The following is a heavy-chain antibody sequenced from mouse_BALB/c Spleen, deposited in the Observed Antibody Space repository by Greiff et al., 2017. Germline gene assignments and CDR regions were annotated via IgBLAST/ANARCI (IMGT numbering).Heavy chain of an antibody. Sequence: EVHLVESGGGLVKPGGSLKLSCAASGFTFSDYYMYWVRQTPEKRLEWVATISDGGSYTYYPDSVKGRFTISRDNAKNNLYLQMSSLKSEDTAMYYCARDQGYEDAMDYWGQGTSVTVSS. CDR1: GFTFSDYY. D-gene: IGHD2-10*02. J-gene: IGHJ4*01. V-gene: IGHV5-4*02. CDR3: ARDQGYEDAMDY. CDR2: ISDGGSYT.